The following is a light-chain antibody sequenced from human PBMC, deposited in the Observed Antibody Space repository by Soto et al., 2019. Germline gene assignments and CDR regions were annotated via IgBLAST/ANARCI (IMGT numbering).Light chain of an antibody. J-gene: IGLJ3*02. CDR2: EVT. CDR3: SSYAASNNFYFV. V-gene: IGLV2-8*01. CDR1: SSDVGGYNY. Sequence: QSALTQPPSASGSPGQSVTISCTGTSSDVGGYNYVSWYQQYPVRAPKLMIYEVTKRPSGVPDRFSGSKSGNTASLTVSGLQAEDEADYHCSSYAASNNFYFVFGGGTQLTVL.